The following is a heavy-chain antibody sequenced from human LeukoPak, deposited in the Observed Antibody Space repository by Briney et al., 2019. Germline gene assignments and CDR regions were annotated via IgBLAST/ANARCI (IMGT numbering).Heavy chain of an antibody. CDR1: GFTFSSYW. D-gene: IGHD3-10*01. CDR3: ASSLVVYFRFG. J-gene: IGHJ4*02. Sequence: GGSLRLSCAAPGFTFSSYWMHWVRQAPGKGLVWVSRINSDGSSTSYADSVKGRFTISRDNAKSTLYLQMNSLRAEDTAVYYCASSLVVYFRFGGGQGTLVTVSS. CDR2: INSDGSST. V-gene: IGHV3-74*01.